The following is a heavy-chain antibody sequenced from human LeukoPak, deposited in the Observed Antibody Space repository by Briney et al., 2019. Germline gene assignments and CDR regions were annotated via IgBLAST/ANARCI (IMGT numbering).Heavy chain of an antibody. CDR1: GYTFTGYY. V-gene: IGHV1-2*02. Sequence: ASVKVSCKASGYTFTGYYMHWVRQAPGQGLEWMGWINPNSGGTNYAQKFQGRVTMTRDTSISTAYMELSRLRSDDTAVYYCARDSLVAVFSAFDIWGQGAMVTVSS. CDR3: ARDSLVAVFSAFDI. J-gene: IGHJ3*02. CDR2: INPNSGGT.